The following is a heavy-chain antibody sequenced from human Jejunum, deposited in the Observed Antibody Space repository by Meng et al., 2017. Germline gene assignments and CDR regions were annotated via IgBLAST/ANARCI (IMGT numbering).Heavy chain of an antibody. CDR3: ATSPGDGDYHFDD. D-gene: IGHD4-17*01. Sequence: GSLRLSCTVSGYSIRSGYYWGWIRQPPGKGLEWIGSIYNSGITYYNPSLKSRVTVSVDMSKKQFSLKLNSVTAADTAVYYCATSPGDGDYHFDDWGQGTLVTVSS. CDR2: IYNSGIT. V-gene: IGHV4-38-2*02. J-gene: IGHJ4*02. CDR1: GYSIRSGYY.